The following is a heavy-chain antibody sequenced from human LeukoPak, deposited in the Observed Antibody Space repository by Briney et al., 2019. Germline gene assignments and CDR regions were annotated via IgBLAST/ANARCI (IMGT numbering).Heavy chain of an antibody. CDR3: ARGRVNGRYCGGDCYYY. V-gene: IGHV3-21*01. CDR1: GFTFSSYT. CDR2: ISSTSSYI. J-gene: IGHJ4*02. D-gene: IGHD2-21*02. Sequence: GGSLRLSCAASGFTFSSYTMHWVRQAPGKGLEWVSSISSTSSYIYYADSVKGRFTISRDNAKNSLYLQINSLRAEDTAVYYCARGRVNGRYCGGDCYYYWGQGTLVTVSS.